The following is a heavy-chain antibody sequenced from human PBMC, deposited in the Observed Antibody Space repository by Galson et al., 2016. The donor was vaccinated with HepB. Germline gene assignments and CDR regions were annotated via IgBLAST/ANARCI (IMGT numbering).Heavy chain of an antibody. CDR1: GFTVSNYG. CDR2: IYHTGST. J-gene: IGHJ5*02. V-gene: IGHV4-4*02. CDR3: ARVRVVAMWGEADWFDP. Sequence: SLRLSCAGSGFTVSNYGINWVRQAPGKGLEWIGEIYHTGSTNYNPSLKSRVTISVDKSKNQFSLKMTSVTAADTAVYYCARVRVVAMWGEADWFDPWGQGTLVTVSS. D-gene: IGHD3-10*02.